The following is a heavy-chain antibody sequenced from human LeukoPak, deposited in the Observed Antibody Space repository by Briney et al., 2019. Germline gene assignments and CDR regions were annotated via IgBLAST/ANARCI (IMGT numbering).Heavy chain of an antibody. CDR3: ARGSSTVTTASYYYGMDV. D-gene: IGHD4-11*01. J-gene: IGHJ6*02. CDR2: IYYSGST. CDR1: GGSISSYY. V-gene: IGHV4-59*01. Sequence: SGTLSLTCTVSGGSISSYYWSWIRQPPGKGLEWIGYIYYSGSTNYNPSLKSRVTISVDTSKNQFSLKLSSVTAADTAVYYCARGSSTVTTASYYYGMDVWGQGTTVTVSS.